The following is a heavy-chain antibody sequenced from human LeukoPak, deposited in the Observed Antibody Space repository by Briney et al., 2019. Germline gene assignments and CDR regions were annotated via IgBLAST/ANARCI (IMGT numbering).Heavy chain of an antibody. Sequence: GGSLRLSCAASGFTFSSYSMNWVRQAPGKGLEWVSSISSSSYIYYADSVKGRFTISRDNAKNSLYLQMNSLRAEDTAIYYCARQSGTMVTTRFDYWGQGTLVTVSS. V-gene: IGHV3-21*01. D-gene: IGHD4-17*01. J-gene: IGHJ4*02. CDR1: GFTFSSYS. CDR3: ARQSGTMVTTRFDY. CDR2: ISSSSYI.